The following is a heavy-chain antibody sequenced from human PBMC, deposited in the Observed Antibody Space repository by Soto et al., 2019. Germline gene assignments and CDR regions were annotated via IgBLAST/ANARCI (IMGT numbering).Heavy chain of an antibody. J-gene: IGHJ4*02. CDR2: INPNSGRT. CDR1: GYTFTGYY. Sequence: QVQLVQSGAEVKKPGASVKVSCKASGYTFTGYYMHWVRQAPGQGLEWMGWINPNSGRTNYAQKFQGRVTMTRDTSISTAYMELSRLRSDDTAVYYCARVSLLALAGQVDYWGQGTLVTVSS. D-gene: IGHD6-19*01. CDR3: ARVSLLALAGQVDY. V-gene: IGHV1-2*02.